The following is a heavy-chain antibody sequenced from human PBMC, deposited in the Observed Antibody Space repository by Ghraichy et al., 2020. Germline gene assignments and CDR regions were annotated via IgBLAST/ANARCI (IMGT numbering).Heavy chain of an antibody. J-gene: IGHJ5*01. CDR1: GFNFRNYV. V-gene: IGHV3-64D*08. CDR2: INTNGGST. Sequence: GGSLRLSCSASGFNFRNYVMHWVRQAPGKGLEYVSGINTNGGSTYDAASVKGRFTISRDNSKNILFLQMSTLRVEDTATYYCVKDRLLNPTPTAGWFDSWGQGNLVIVSS. D-gene: IGHD1-26*01. CDR3: VKDRLLNPTPTAGWFDS.